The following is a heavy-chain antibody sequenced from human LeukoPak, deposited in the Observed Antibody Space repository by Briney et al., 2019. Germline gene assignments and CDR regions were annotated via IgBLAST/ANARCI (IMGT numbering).Heavy chain of an antibody. Sequence: SETLSLTCTVSGGSNTNYYWNWIRQPPGKELEWIGYVDYSGGTSYNPSLKSRVTISVDTSKNQFSLRLTSVTAADTAVYYCARSGSAGITWSHFDYWGKGTLVTVSS. CDR3: ARSGSAGITWSHFDY. D-gene: IGHD6-13*01. J-gene: IGHJ4*02. CDR2: VDYSGGT. V-gene: IGHV4-59*12. CDR1: GGSNTNYY.